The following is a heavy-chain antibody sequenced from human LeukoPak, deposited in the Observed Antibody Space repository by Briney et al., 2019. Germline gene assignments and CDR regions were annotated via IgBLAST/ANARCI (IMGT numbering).Heavy chain of an antibody. CDR2: IDPNSGGT. CDR1: GYTFTGYY. D-gene: IGHD5-12*01. V-gene: IGHV1-2*02. Sequence: ASVKVSCKASGYTFTGYYMHWVRQAPGQGLEWMGWIDPNSGGTNYAQKFQGRVTMARDTSISTAYMELSRMRSDDTAVYYCARVTIVATPQLDYWGQGTLVTVSS. CDR3: ARVTIVATPQLDY. J-gene: IGHJ4*02.